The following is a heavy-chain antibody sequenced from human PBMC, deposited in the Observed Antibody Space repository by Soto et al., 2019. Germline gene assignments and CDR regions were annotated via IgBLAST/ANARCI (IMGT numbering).Heavy chain of an antibody. J-gene: IGHJ4*02. CDR2: INAGNGNT. Sequence: ASVKVSCKASGYTFTSYAMHWVRQAPGQRLEWMGWINAGNGNTKYSQKFQGRVTITRDTSASTAYMELSSLRSEDTAVYYCAREVVAARHRHFDYWGQGTLVTVSS. CDR1: GYTFTSYA. V-gene: IGHV1-3*01. CDR3: AREVVAARHRHFDY. D-gene: IGHD2-2*01.